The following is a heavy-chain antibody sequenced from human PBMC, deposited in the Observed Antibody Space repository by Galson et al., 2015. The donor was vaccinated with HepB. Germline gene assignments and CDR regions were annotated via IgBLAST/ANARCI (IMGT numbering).Heavy chain of an antibody. J-gene: IGHJ1*01. CDR1: GFTFSSYW. D-gene: IGHD4-17*01. CDR3: ARDLLHGSVTTIYFQH. CDR2: IKQDGSEK. Sequence: SLRLSCAASGFTFSSYWMSWVRQAPGKGLEWVANIKQDGSEKYYVDSVKGRFTISRDNAKNSLYLQMNSLRAEDTAVYYCARDLLHGSVTTIYFQHWGQGTLVTVSS. V-gene: IGHV3-7*03.